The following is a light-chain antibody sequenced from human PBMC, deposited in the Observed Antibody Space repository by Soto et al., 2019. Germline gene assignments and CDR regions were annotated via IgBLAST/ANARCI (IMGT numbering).Light chain of an antibody. CDR2: EVT. Sequence: QSVLTQPASVSGSPGQSITISCTGTSSDVGSYYYVSWYQHHPGKAPKLLIYEVTNRPSGVSNRFSGSKSGNTASLTISGLQAEDEADYYCTSYTITSTYVFGTGIKVTVL. CDR1: SSDVGSYYY. V-gene: IGLV2-14*01. CDR3: TSYTITSTYV. J-gene: IGLJ1*01.